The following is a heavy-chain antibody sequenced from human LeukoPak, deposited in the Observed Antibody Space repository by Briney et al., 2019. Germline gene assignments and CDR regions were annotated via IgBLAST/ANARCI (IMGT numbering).Heavy chain of an antibody. J-gene: IGHJ2*01. D-gene: IGHD6-19*01. CDR3: ARDHDSSGWSYWYFDL. CDR1: GGTFSSYA. Sequence: ASVKVSCKASGGTFSSYAISWVRQAPGQGLEWMGGIIPIFGTANYAQKFQGRVTITADESTSTAYMELSSLRSEDTAVYYCARDHDSSGWSYWYFDLWGRGTLVTVSS. CDR2: IIPIFGTA. V-gene: IGHV1-69*13.